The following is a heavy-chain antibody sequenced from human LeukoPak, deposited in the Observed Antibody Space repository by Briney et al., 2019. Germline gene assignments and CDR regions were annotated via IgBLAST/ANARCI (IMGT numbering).Heavy chain of an antibody. CDR2: IYPGDSDT. J-gene: IGHJ4*02. V-gene: IGHV5-51*01. Sequence: GESLKISCKGSGYSFTTYWIGWVRQMPGKGLEWMGIIYPGDSDTRYSPSFQGQVTISADKSISTAYLQWSSLKASDTAMYYCARTYCGGAYYYTYFDYWGQGTLVTVSS. CDR3: ARTYCGGAYYYTYFDY. D-gene: IGHD2-21*02. CDR1: GYSFTTYW.